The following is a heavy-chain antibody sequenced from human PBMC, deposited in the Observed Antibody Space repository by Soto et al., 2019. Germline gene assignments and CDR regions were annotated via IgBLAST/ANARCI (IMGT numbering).Heavy chain of an antibody. Sequence: GGSLRLSCAASGFTFSSYAMSWVRQAPGKGLEWVSAISGSGGSTYYADSVKGRFTISRDNSKNTLYLQMNSLRAEDTAVYYCVFGQLLVPTGCFDLWGQGTLVTVS. V-gene: IGHV3-23*01. CDR2: ISGSGGST. J-gene: IGHJ5*02. D-gene: IGHD6-13*01. CDR1: GFTFSSYA. CDR3: VFGQLLVPTGCFDL.